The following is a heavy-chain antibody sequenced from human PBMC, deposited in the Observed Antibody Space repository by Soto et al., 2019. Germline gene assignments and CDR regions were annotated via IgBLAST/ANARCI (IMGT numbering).Heavy chain of an antibody. CDR2: ISSNGGST. V-gene: IGHV3-64*01. Sequence: EVQLMESGGGLVQPGGSLRLSCAASGFTFSSYAMHWVRQAPGKGLEYVSAISSNGGSTYYANSVKGRFTISRDNSKNTLYLQMGSLRAEDMAVYYCARTGLDTAMVTVFDYWGQGTLVTVSS. D-gene: IGHD5-18*01. CDR3: ARTGLDTAMVTVFDY. CDR1: GFTFSSYA. J-gene: IGHJ4*02.